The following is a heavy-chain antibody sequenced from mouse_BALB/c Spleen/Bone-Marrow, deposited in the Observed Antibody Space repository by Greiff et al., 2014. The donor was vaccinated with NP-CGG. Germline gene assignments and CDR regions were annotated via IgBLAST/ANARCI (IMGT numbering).Heavy chain of an antibody. J-gene: IGHJ3*01. CDR1: GYTFTTYW. Sequence: VQRVESGAELVKPGASVKLSCKASGYTFTTYWMQWVKQRPGQGLEWIGEINPSNGRTNYNEKFKRKATLTVGKSSSTAYMQLSSLTSEDSAVYYCARGDGKYAFAYWGQGTLVTVSA. V-gene: IGHV1S81*02. CDR3: ARGDGKYAFAY. CDR2: INPSNGRT. D-gene: IGHD2-1*01.